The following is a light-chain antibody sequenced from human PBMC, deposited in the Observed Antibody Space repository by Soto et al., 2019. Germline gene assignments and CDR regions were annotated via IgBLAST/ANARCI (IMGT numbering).Light chain of an antibody. V-gene: IGKV4-1*01. Sequence: DIVMTQSPDSLAVSLGERATINCKSSQSVLFSPNNKNYLAWYQQKPGQPPKLLIYWASTRESGVPDRFSGSGSGTDFTLTISSLQAEDVAVYYCQQYYSTPHTFGQGTKLEIK. CDR1: QSVLFSPNNKNY. J-gene: IGKJ2*01. CDR2: WAS. CDR3: QQYYSTPHT.